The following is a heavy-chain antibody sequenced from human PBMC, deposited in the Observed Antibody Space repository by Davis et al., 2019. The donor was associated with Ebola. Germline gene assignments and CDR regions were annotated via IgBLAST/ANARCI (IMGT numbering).Heavy chain of an antibody. V-gene: IGHV4-61*09. CDR3: ARDLGGYDFWSGYFSYYYYGMDV. CDR2: IYTSGST. Sequence: PSETLSLTCTVSGGSISSGSYYWSWIRQPAGKGLEWIGHIYTSGSTNYNPSLKSRVTISVDTSKNQFSLKLSSVTAADTAVYYCARDLGGYDFWSGYFSYYYYGMDVWGQGTTVTVSS. D-gene: IGHD3-3*01. J-gene: IGHJ6*02. CDR1: GGSISSGSYY.